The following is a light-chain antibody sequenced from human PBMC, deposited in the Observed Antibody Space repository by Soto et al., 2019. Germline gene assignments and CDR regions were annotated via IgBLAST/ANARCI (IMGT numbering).Light chain of an antibody. CDR2: GAS. Sequence: EIVMTQSPATLSVSPGERATLSCRASQSVNRNLAWYQQKPGKAPNLLIYGASTRATGTPVRFSGSGSGTEFTLTISSLQSEDFAVYYCQQYDNWTFNFGPGTKVDFK. CDR1: QSVNRN. J-gene: IGKJ3*01. CDR3: QQYDNWTFN. V-gene: IGKV3-15*01.